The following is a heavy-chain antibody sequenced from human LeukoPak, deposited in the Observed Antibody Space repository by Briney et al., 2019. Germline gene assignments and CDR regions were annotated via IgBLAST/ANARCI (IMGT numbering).Heavy chain of an antibody. D-gene: IGHD3-9*01. CDR2: HDPKDGET. V-gene: IGHV1-24*01. Sequence: ASVTVSCRVSGYTLTELSMHWVRQAPGKGLEWMGGHDPKDGETIYAQKFQGRVTMTEDTSIDTAYMELSSLRSEDTAVYYCATSGLRLDISTGYYAGRDALDIWGQGTLVTVSS. CDR1: GYTLTELS. J-gene: IGHJ3*02. CDR3: ATSGLRLDISTGYYAGRDALDI.